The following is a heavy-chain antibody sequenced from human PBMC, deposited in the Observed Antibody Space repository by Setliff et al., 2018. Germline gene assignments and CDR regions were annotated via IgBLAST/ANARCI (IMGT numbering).Heavy chain of an antibody. CDR1: GFLYSNNA. V-gene: IGHV3-30*04. Sequence: GGSLRLSCAASGFLYSNNASHWVRQTPGKGLEWVAVISYDGTITHYVDSVKGRFSISRDNSQNTLYLQMNSLSPEDTALYYCASSSGGNYEAYFDYWGQGTLVTVSS. CDR3: ASSSGGNYEAYFDY. CDR2: ISYDGTIT. D-gene: IGHD2-15*01. J-gene: IGHJ4*02.